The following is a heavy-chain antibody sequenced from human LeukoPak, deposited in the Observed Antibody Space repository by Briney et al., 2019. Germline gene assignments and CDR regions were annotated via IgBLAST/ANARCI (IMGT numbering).Heavy chain of an antibody. D-gene: IGHD3-22*01. CDR3: ARDVAVRQYYDSSGYFDY. V-gene: IGHV4-59*11. J-gene: IGHJ4*02. CDR1: GGSISSHY. Sequence: SETLSLTCTVSGGSISSHYWSWIRQPPGRGLEWIGYIYSSGSATYNPSLKSRVTISVDTSKNQFSLKLSSVTAADTAVYYCARDVAVRQYYDSSGYFDYWGQGALVTVSS. CDR2: IYSSGSA.